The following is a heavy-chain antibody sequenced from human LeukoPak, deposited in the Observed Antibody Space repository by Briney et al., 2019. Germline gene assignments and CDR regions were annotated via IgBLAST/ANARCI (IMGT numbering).Heavy chain of an antibody. J-gene: IGHJ6*03. CDR1: GFTFSSYG. CDR2: IRYDGSNQ. Sequence: GGSLRLSCAASGFTFSSYGMHWVRQAPGKGLEWVSFIRYDGSNQYYADSVTGRFIISRDNSKNALNLQMNSLRPEDTAVYYCAKGVGGSANYYYMDVWGKGTTVTVSS. D-gene: IGHD3-10*01. CDR3: AKGVGGSANYYYMDV. V-gene: IGHV3-30*02.